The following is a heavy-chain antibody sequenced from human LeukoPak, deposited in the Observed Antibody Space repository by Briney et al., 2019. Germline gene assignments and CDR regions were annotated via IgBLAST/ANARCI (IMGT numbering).Heavy chain of an antibody. J-gene: IGHJ4*02. Sequence: PSETLSLTCGVSGYSITYGYYWAWIRQPPGKGLEWIGNIYYSGNTYYNPSLKSRVTISVDTSKNQFSLMVSSVTAADTAVYYCARRYSNYFFDYWGQGTLVTVSS. D-gene: IGHD4-11*01. CDR2: IYYSGNT. V-gene: IGHV4-38-2*01. CDR3: ARRYSNYFFDY. CDR1: GYSITYGYY.